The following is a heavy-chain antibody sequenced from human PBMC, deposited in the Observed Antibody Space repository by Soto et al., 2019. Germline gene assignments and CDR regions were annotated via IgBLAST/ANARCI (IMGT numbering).Heavy chain of an antibody. CDR1: GDTFDIYG. CDR3: ARGGIHYYDDSGHAFDY. CDR2: IIPIFGTA. J-gene: IGHJ4*02. Sequence: QVHLVQSGAEVKKPGSSVKVSCKASGDTFDIYGFNWVRQAPGQGLEWLGTIIPIFGTADYAQKFEGRVSITADKSTTTAYMELASLTSEDTAIYYCARGGIHYYDDSGHAFDYWGQGTRITVSS. V-gene: IGHV1-69*06. D-gene: IGHD3-22*01.